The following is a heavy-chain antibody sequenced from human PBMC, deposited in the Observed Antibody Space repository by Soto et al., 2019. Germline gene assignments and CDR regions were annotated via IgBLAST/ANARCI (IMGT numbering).Heavy chain of an antibody. J-gene: IGHJ4*02. V-gene: IGHV4-59*01. CDR3: ARYNWNYQTNFDY. CDR1: GGSISSYY. CDR2: IYYSGST. D-gene: IGHD1-7*01. Sequence: SETLSLTCTVSGGSISSYYWSWIRQPPGKGLEWIGYIYYSGSTNYNPSLKSRVTISVDTSKNQFSLKLSSVTAADTAVYYCARYNWNYQTNFDYWGQGTLVTV.